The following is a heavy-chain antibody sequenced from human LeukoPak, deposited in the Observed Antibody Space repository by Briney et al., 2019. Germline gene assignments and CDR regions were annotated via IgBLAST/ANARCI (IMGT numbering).Heavy chain of an antibody. CDR2: INHSGST. CDR1: GGSFSGYY. Sequence: SETLSPTCAVYGGSFSGYYWSWIRQPPGKGLEWIGEINHSGSTNYNPSLRSRVTISVDTSKIQLSLKLSSVTAADTAVYYCASKTRTRYCTNGVCYGDYWGQGTLVTVSS. V-gene: IGHV4-34*01. J-gene: IGHJ4*02. D-gene: IGHD2-8*01. CDR3: ASKTRTRYCTNGVCYGDY.